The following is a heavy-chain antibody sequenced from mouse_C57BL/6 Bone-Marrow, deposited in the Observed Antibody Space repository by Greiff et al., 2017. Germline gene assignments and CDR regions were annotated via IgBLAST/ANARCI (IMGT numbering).Heavy chain of an antibody. J-gene: IGHJ3*01. CDR1: GFNFKDDY. CDR3: TRISY. Sequence: VQLQQSGAELVRPGASVKLSCTASGFNFKDDYMHWVKQRPEQGLEWIGWIDPENGDTEYASKFQGKGTITVDTPSNTAYLQLSSLTSEDTAVYYSTRISYWGQGTLITVTA. V-gene: IGHV14-4*01. CDR2: IDPENGDT.